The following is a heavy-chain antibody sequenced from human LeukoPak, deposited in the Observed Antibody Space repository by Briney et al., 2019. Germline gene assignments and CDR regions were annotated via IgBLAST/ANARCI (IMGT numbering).Heavy chain of an antibody. CDR3: ARGVGYDILTGPGYFDL. Sequence: SETLSLTCAVYTGSFRDYYWSWIRQPPGMGLAWIGNIRHSGSTNYTPSLKSRVSISVDTSKHQFSLKLSSLNAADTAVYFCARGVGYDILTGPGYFDLWGRGTLVTVSS. J-gene: IGHJ2*01. CDR1: TGSFRDYY. D-gene: IGHD3-9*01. CDR2: IRHSGST. V-gene: IGHV4-34*01.